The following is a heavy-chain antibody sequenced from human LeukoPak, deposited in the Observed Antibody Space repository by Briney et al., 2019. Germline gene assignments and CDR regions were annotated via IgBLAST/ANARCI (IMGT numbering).Heavy chain of an antibody. CDR1: GFTFTDYI. Sequence: GGSLRLSCTASGFTFTDYIIHWVRQAPGKGLEWVAVTSYDATDHYYADSVKGRFTISRDNSKNTLYLQMNSLRAEDTAVYYCAKEFSSGWYVALGYWGQGTLVTVSS. CDR3: AKEFSSGWYVALGY. CDR2: TSYDATDH. V-gene: IGHV3-30*18. D-gene: IGHD6-19*01. J-gene: IGHJ4*02.